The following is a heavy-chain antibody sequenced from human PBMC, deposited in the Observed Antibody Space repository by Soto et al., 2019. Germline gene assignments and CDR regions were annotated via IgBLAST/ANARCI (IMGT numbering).Heavy chain of an antibody. CDR3: ARAGGYEVQGNNWFDP. V-gene: IGHV4-4*07. Sequence: PSETLSLTCTVSGGSISGYYWSWIRQPAGKGLEWIGRIYTSGSTNYNPSLKSQVTLSVDTSKNQFSLKLTSVTAADTAVYYCARAGGYEVQGNNWFDPWGQGTLVTAPQ. CDR2: IYTSGST. J-gene: IGHJ5*02. D-gene: IGHD5-12*01. CDR1: GGSISGYY.